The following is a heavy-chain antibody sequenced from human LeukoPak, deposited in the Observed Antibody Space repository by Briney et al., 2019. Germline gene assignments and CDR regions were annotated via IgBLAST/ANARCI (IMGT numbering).Heavy chain of an antibody. J-gene: IGHJ4*02. CDR2: INANNGNT. D-gene: IGHD6-13*01. CDR1: GYTFTSYG. Sequence: GASVKVSCKASGYTFTSYGITWVRQAPGQGLEWMGWINANNGNTNYAQNLQGRVTMTRDTSTSAAYMDLRSLRSDDTAVYYCARGPIAAAGDYWGQGTLVTVSS. V-gene: IGHV1-18*01. CDR3: ARGPIAAAGDY.